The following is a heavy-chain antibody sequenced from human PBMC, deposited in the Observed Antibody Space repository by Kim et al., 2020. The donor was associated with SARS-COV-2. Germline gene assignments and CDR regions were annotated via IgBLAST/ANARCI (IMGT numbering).Heavy chain of an antibody. V-gene: IGHV1-3*04. J-gene: IGHJ4*02. CDR2: IHTGNAYT. CDR3: ARLVGPTAIDLDY. Sequence: ASVKVSCKGSGYTFSSAGIHWVRRAPGQSLEWMGWIHTGNAYTEYSERFQGRVTFTRDTSASTAYMELSSLRSEDTAVYYCARLVGPTAIDLDYWGQGTLVTVSS. D-gene: IGHD1-26*01. CDR1: GYTFSSAG.